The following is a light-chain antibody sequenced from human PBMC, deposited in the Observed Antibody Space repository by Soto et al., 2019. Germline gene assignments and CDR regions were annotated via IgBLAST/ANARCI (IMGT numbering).Light chain of an antibody. Sequence: QSVLTQPASVSGSPGQSITISCTGTSSDVGGYNYVSWYQQLPGTAPKLLIYDDNKRPSGIPDRFSGSKSGTSATLGITGFQTGDEADYYCGSWDSSLSAYVFGTGTKLTVL. CDR1: SSDVGGYNY. CDR3: GSWDSSLSAYV. J-gene: IGLJ1*01. V-gene: IGLV1-51*01. CDR2: DDN.